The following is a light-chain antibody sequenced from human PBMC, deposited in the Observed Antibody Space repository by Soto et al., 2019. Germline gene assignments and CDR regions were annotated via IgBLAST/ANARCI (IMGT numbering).Light chain of an antibody. Sequence: DIVMTQSPLSLPVTLGQSASISCRSSQSVIHSVGITSVNWFHQRPGQSPRRLIYNVSNRDSGVPHRFSGSGSGTDFTLXXXXXEAXXXXXXXXXXXXXXXXTXGQGTKVEI. J-gene: IGKJ1*01. CDR2: NVS. CDR3: XXXXXXXXT. V-gene: IGKV2-30*02. CDR1: QSVIHSVGITS.